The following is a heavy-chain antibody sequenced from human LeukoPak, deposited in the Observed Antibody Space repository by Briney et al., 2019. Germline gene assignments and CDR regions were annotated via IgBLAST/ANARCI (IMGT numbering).Heavy chain of an antibody. CDR2: IKQDGSAK. V-gene: IGHV3-7*01. D-gene: IGHD6-13*01. J-gene: IGHJ4*02. CDR1: GFTFSTYW. CDR3: ARDSAGNDY. Sequence: GGSLRLSCAASGFTFSTYWMSWVRQAPGEGLEWVSNIKQDGSAKYYVDSVKGRFTISRDNAKNPLYLQMNGLRAEDTAMYYCARDSAGNDYWGQGTLVTVSS.